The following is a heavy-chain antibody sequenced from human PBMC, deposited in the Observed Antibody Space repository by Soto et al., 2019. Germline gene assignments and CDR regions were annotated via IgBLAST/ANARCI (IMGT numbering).Heavy chain of an antibody. V-gene: IGHV3-49*03. J-gene: IGHJ4*02. CDR1: GFTFGDYA. CDR3: TRDVSYCSSNSCYGDY. Sequence: PGGALRLSCTASGFTFGDYAMSWFRQAPWKGLEWVGFIRSKAYGGTTEYAASVKGRFTISRDDSKSIAYLQMNSLKTEDTAVYYCTRDVSYCSSNSCYGDYWGQGTLVTVSS. D-gene: IGHD2-2*01. CDR2: IRSKAYGGTT.